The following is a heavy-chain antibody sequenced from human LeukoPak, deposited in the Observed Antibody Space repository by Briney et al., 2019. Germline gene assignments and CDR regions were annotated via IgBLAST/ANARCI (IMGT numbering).Heavy chain of an antibody. J-gene: IGHJ6*01. CDR3: SRGSASHPYYYGMDV. Sequence: QPGGSLRLSRAASGFIFSDHYMDWVRQTPGRGRGWVGRTRNKAKNYTTQYAASVRGRFTISTDESKNSLYLQMNSLKTEDTAVYYCSRGSASHPYYYGMDVWGQGTTVTASS. D-gene: IGHD6-19*01. CDR2: TRNKAKNYTT. V-gene: IGHV3-72*01. CDR1: GFIFSDHY.